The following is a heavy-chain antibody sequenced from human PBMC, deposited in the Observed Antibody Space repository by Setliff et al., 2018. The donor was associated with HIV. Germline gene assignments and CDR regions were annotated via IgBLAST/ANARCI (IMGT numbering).Heavy chain of an antibody. Sequence: PGGSLRLSCAASGFTFSTNAMSWVRRAPGKGLEWVSSISASGSSKYIADSVKGRFTISRDNAKNTVFLQMRHLRAEDTALYYCARDTAAAPGPDLDYWGQGTLVTVYS. CDR2: ISASGSSK. D-gene: IGHD6-13*01. J-gene: IGHJ4*02. CDR1: GFTFSTNA. V-gene: IGHV3-23*01. CDR3: ARDTAAAPGPDLDY.